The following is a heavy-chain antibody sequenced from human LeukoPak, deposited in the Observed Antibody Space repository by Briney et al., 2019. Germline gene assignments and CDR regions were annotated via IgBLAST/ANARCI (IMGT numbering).Heavy chain of an antibody. Sequence: ETLSLTCTVSGGSISSGGYYWSWIRQHPGKGLEWIGEINHSGSTNYNPSLKSRVTISVDTSKNQFSLKLSSVTAADTAVYYCARVFGIYYGSGSYRPPFDIWGQGTMVTVSS. CDR3: ARVFGIYYGSGSYRPPFDI. CDR1: GGSISSGGYY. J-gene: IGHJ3*02. CDR2: INHSGST. V-gene: IGHV4-39*07. D-gene: IGHD3-10*01.